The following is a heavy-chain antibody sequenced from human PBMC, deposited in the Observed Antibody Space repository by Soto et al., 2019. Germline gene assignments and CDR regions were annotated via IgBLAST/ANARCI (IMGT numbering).Heavy chain of an antibody. CDR2: TYHSGNP. Sequence: QLQLQESGSGLVKPSQTLSLTCTVSGGSIRTGGYSWSWIRQPPGKGLEWIGNTYHSGNPYYNPSLKGGVNISVDGSKHQFSLKVSSVTAADTAVYYCAGEDYGDYGGYFDYWGQGSLVTVSS. V-gene: IGHV4-30-2*01. CDR3: AGEDYGDYGGYFDY. D-gene: IGHD4-17*01. J-gene: IGHJ4*02. CDR1: GGSIRTGGYS.